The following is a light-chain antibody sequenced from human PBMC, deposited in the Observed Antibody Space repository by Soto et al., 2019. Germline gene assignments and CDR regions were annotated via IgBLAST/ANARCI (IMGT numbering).Light chain of an antibody. CDR2: GAS. Sequence: EIVMTQSPATLSVSPVERATLSCRASQSVSSKLAWYQQKPGQAPRLLIYGASTRSTGIPARFSGSGSGTVFTLTISSLQSEDFAVYYCQQYNNLPLSFGGGTKVEIK. CDR1: QSVSSK. J-gene: IGKJ4*01. V-gene: IGKV3-15*01. CDR3: QQYNNLPLS.